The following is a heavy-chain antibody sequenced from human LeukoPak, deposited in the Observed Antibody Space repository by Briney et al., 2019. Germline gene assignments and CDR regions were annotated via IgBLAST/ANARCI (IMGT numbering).Heavy chain of an antibody. CDR1: GGSFSGYY. Sequence: SETLSLTCAVYGGSFSGYYWSWIRQPPGKGLEWIGEINHSGSTNYNPSLKSRVTISVDTSKNQFSLKLSSVTAADTAVYHCARPGRSSGWFRAVFDYWGQGTLVTVSS. V-gene: IGHV4-34*01. D-gene: IGHD6-19*01. CDR3: ARPGRSSGWFRAVFDY. J-gene: IGHJ4*02. CDR2: INHSGST.